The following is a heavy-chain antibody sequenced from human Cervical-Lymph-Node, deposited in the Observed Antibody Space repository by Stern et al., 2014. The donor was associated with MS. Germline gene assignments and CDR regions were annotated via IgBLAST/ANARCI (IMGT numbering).Heavy chain of an antibody. CDR3: ARLLGYQGRIYGMDV. CDR1: GHSFTSYY. J-gene: IGHJ6*02. Sequence: EEQLVESGAEVRKPGESLKISCKGSGHSFTSYYIAWVRQTPGKGLEWMGVITPGDSDTRYRPSFQGQVTISADKSIATAYLQWSGLKASDTAKYYCARLLGYQGRIYGMDVWGQGTTVIVSS. CDR2: ITPGDSDT. V-gene: IGHV5-51*03. D-gene: IGHD2-15*01.